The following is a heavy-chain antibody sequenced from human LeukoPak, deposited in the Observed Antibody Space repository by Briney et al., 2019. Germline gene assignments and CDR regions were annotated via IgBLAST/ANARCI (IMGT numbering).Heavy chain of an antibody. Sequence: ASVKVSCKASGYTFTSYGISCVRQAPGQGLEWMGWISAYNGNTNYAQKLQGRVTMTTDTSTSTAYMELRSLRSDDTAVNYCARAVDSSGYYPHNWFDPWGQGTLVTVSS. CDR3: ARAVDSSGYYPHNWFDP. D-gene: IGHD3-22*01. CDR2: ISAYNGNT. J-gene: IGHJ5*02. CDR1: GYTFTSYG. V-gene: IGHV1-18*01.